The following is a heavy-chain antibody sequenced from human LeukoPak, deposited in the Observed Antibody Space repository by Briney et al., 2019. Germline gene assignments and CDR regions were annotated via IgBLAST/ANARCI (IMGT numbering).Heavy chain of an antibody. CDR3: ARRQVVGDFYGMDV. J-gene: IGHJ6*02. CDR1: GFSLSDYY. Sequence: GGSLRLFCAASGFSLSDYYMSWIRQAPGKGLEWVSYISSSSSYTNYADSVKGRFTISRDNAKNSLYLQMSSLRAEDTAVYYCARRQVVGDFYGMDVWGQGTTVTVSS. V-gene: IGHV3-11*03. D-gene: IGHD2-15*01. CDR2: ISSSSSYT.